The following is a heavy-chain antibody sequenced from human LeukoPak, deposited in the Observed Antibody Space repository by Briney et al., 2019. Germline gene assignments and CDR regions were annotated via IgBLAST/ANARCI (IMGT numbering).Heavy chain of an antibody. V-gene: IGHV4-39*07. J-gene: IGHJ2*01. D-gene: IGHD4-17*01. CDR2: IYYSGST. CDR3: ARDLGGLRNWYFDL. CDR1: GDSISSSSYY. Sequence: SETLSLTCTVSGDSISSSSYYWGWIRQPPGKGLEWIGSIYYSGSTSYNPSLKSRVTISVDTSKNQFSLKLSSVTAADTAVYYCARDLGGLRNWYFDLWGRGTLVTVSS.